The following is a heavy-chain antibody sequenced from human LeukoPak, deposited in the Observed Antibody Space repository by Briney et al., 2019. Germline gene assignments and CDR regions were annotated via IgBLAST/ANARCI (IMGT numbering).Heavy chain of an antibody. J-gene: IGHJ1*01. Sequence: PSETLSLTCAVSGGSLSSGGYSWSWIRQPPGKGLEWIGYIYHSGSTYYNPSLKSRVTISVDRSKNQFSLKLSSVTAADTAVYYCARSEMDCSSTSCYVAEYFQHWGQGTLVTVSS. D-gene: IGHD2-2*01. V-gene: IGHV4-30-2*01. CDR1: GGSLSSGGYS. CDR3: ARSEMDCSSTSCYVAEYFQH. CDR2: IYHSGST.